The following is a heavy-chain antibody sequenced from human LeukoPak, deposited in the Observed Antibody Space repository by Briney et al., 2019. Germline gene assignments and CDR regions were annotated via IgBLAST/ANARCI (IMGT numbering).Heavy chain of an antibody. V-gene: IGHV4-4*07. CDR2: IYTSGST. Sequence: PSETLSLTCTVSGDSVSSYYWSWIRQPAGKGLEWIGRIYTSGSTNYNPSLKSRVTMSVDTSKTQFSLKLSSVTAADTAVYFCARARPQLHLERRGEDFDYWGQGTLVTVSS. J-gene: IGHJ4*02. CDR1: GDSVSSYY. CDR3: ARARPQLHLERRGEDFDY. D-gene: IGHD1-1*01.